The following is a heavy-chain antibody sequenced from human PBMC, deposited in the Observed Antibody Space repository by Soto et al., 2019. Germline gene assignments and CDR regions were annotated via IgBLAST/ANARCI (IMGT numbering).Heavy chain of an antibody. CDR1: GGSISGYY. CDR3: ASGLNPFSDY. V-gene: IGHV4-59*01. CDR2: IYYGGST. Sequence: TSETLSLTCTVSGGSISGYYWSWIRQPPGKGLEWIGYIYYGGSTNYNPSLKSRVTISVDTSKNQFSLKLSSVTAADTAVYYCASGLNPFSDYWGQGTLVTVSS. J-gene: IGHJ4*02.